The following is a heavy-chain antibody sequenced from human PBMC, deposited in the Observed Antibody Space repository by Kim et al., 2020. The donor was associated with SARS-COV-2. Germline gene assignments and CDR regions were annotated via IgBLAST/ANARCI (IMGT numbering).Heavy chain of an antibody. V-gene: IGHV4-39*01. D-gene: IGHD1-26*01. CDR1: GGSINSYTGC. CDR3: ARRQLSGATRP. Sequence: SETLSLTCTVSGGSINSYTGCWGWLRQPQGKGWGGIGRFCYNANTYYNPSIKIPVTISADASQNQFILTPSSVTAADPATYYCARRQLSGATRPWGPGT. CDR2: FCYNANT. J-gene: IGHJ5*02.